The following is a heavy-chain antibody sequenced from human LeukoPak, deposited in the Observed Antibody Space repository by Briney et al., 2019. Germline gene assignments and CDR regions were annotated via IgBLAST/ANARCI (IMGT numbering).Heavy chain of an antibody. CDR3: ARVGRYYGSGSYYGY. D-gene: IGHD3-10*01. CDR2: ITPNSGCT. J-gene: IGHJ4*02. Sequence: ASVPVSCKASGCTFTCYYMHWVRQPPGQGLEWMGWITPNSGCTHYAQKFQGRVTMTRDTSISTADMVLSRRRSDDKAVYYCARVGRYYGSGSYYGYWGQGTMVTVSS. CDR1: GCTFTCYY. V-gene: IGHV1-2*02.